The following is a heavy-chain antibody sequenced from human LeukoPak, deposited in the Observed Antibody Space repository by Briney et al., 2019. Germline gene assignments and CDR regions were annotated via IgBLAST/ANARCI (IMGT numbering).Heavy chain of an antibody. J-gene: IGHJ4*02. V-gene: IGHV3-23*01. CDR2: ISGIGYST. D-gene: IGHD2-15*01. Sequence: GGSLRLSCAASGFTFSSYAMSWVRQAPGKGLEWVSGISGIGYSTYYADSVKGRFTISRDNSKNTLYLQMNTLRAEDTAVYYCADSGGGYYWGQGTLVTV. CDR1: GFTFSSYA. CDR3: ADSGGGYY.